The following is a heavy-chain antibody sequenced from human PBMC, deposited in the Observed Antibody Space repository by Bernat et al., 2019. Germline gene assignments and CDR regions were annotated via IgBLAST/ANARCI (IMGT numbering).Heavy chain of an antibody. CDR1: GGSISSSSYY. CDR2: IFSSGHT. V-gene: IGHV4-39*01. Sequence: QLQLQESGPGLVKPSETLSLTCTVSGGSISSSSYYWGWIRQPPGKEMEWIASIFSSGHTYYHPSLRRRVTISVDPSSDKLSLRLRSGTAADTALYYCAGHRRVIPSAICSFDFWGQGTMVIVSS. D-gene: IGHD2-2*02. J-gene: IGHJ3*01. CDR3: AGHRRVIPSAICSFDF.